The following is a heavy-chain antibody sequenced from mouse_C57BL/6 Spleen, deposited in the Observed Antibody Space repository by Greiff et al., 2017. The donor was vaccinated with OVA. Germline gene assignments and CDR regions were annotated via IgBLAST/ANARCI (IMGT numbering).Heavy chain of an antibody. V-gene: IGHV1-69*01. CDR1: GYTFTSYW. Sequence: QVQLQQPGAELVMPGASVKLSCKASGYTFTSYWMHWVKQRPGQGLEWIGEIDPSDSYTNYNQKFKGKSTLTVDKSSSTAYMQHSSLTSEDSAFYYCAGRAVSAPYWYFDVWGTGTTVTVSS. CDR3: AGRAVSAPYWYFDV. J-gene: IGHJ1*03. CDR2: IDPSDSYT. D-gene: IGHD3-3*01.